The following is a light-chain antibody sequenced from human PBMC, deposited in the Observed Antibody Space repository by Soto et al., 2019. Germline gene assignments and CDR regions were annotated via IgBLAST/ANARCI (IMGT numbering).Light chain of an antibody. CDR3: QQHNIWPLT. Sequence: EIVMTQSPVTLSLSPGDRATLSCRASQSVISNLAWYQQKPGQTPKLLIYVTSTRATGIPARFSGSGSGTEFTLAISSLQSEDFADYYFQQHNIWPLTFGGGTKLEIK. V-gene: IGKV3-15*01. CDR2: VTS. J-gene: IGKJ4*01. CDR1: QSVISN.